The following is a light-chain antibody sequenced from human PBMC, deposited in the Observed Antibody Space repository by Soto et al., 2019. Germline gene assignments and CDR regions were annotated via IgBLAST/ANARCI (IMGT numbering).Light chain of an antibody. J-gene: IGLJ2*01. CDR1: SSDVGGYNY. V-gene: IGLV2-14*01. CDR3: SSYTSSSRGV. CDR2: DVS. Sequence: QSALTQPASVSGSPGQSSTISCTGTSSDVGGYNYVSWYQQHPGKAPKLMIYDVSNRPSGVSNRFSGSKSGNTASLTISGLQAEDEADYYCSSYTSSSRGVFGGGTKLTVL.